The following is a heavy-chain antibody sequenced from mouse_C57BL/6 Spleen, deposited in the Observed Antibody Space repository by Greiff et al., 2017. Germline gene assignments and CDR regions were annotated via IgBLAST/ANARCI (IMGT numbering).Heavy chain of an antibody. CDR2: IDPSDSYT. J-gene: IGHJ2*01. Sequence: QVQLQQPGAELVRPGTSVKLSCKASGYTFTSYWMHWVKQRPGQGLEWIGVIDPSDSYTNYNQKFKGKATLTVDTSSSTAYMQRSSLTSEDSAVYYCARRGKLGPLDYWGQGTTLTVSS. D-gene: IGHD4-1*01. CDR1: GYTFTSYW. CDR3: ARRGKLGPLDY. V-gene: IGHV1-59*01.